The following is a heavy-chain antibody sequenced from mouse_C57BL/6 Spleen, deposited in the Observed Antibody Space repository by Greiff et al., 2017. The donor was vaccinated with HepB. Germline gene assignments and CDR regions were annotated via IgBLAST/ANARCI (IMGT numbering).Heavy chain of an antibody. D-gene: IGHD2-14*01. J-gene: IGHJ4*01. Sequence: QVQLQQPGAELVRPGTSVKLSCKASGYTFTSYWMHWVKQRPGQGLEWIGVIDPSDSYTNYNQKFKGKATLTVDTSSSTAYMQLSSLTSEDSAVYYCASSGVRYYAMDYWGQGTSVTVSS. V-gene: IGHV1-59*01. CDR1: GYTFTSYW. CDR2: IDPSDSYT. CDR3: ASSGVRYYAMDY.